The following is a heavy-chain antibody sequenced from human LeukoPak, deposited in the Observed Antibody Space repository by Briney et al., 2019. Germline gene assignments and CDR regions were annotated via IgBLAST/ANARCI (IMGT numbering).Heavy chain of an antibody. D-gene: IGHD3-9*01. Sequence: SETLSLTCTVSGGSISSYYWSWIRQPPGKGLEWIGYIYYSGSTNYNPSLKSRVTISVDTSKNQFSLKLSSVTAADTAVYYCARGSPYYDILTGYYKRYYFDYWGQGTLVTVSS. CDR1: GGSISSYY. CDR2: IYYSGST. J-gene: IGHJ4*02. CDR3: ARGSPYYDILTGYYKRYYFDY. V-gene: IGHV4-59*01.